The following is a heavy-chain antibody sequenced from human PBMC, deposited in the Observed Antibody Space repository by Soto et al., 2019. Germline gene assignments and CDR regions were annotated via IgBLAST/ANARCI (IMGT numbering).Heavy chain of an antibody. CDR3: ARQGGVTTVTTSIGGLYYGMDV. J-gene: IGHJ6*02. CDR1: GFTFSDYY. CDR2: ISSSGSTI. Sequence: GGSLRLSCAASGFTFSDYYMSWIRQAPGKGLEWVSYISSSGSTIYYADSVKGRFTISRDNAKNSLYLQMNSLKASDTAMYYCARQGGVTTVTTSIGGLYYGMDVWGQGTTVTVSS. V-gene: IGHV3-11*01. D-gene: IGHD4-4*01.